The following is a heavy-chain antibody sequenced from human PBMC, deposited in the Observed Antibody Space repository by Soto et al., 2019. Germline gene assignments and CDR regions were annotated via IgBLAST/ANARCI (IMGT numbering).Heavy chain of an antibody. CDR3: ARDAVVAVPSGFDP. Sequence: EVQLVESGGGLVKPGGSLRLSCAASGFTFSTYSMNWVRQAPGKGLEWVSSISSRSSYIYYADSVRGRFTISGDNAENSLYLQMNGLRAEDTAVYYCARDAVVAVPSGFDPWGQGTLVTVSS. D-gene: IGHD2-21*01. CDR2: ISSRSSYI. CDR1: GFTFSTYS. V-gene: IGHV3-21*01. J-gene: IGHJ5*02.